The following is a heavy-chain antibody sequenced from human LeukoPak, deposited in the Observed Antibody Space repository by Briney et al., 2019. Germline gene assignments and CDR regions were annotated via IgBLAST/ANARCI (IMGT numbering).Heavy chain of an antibody. CDR2: ISYDGSNK. CDR3: ARDTGGDFDY. J-gene: IGHJ4*02. CDR1: GFTFSSYA. V-gene: IGHV3-30-3*01. Sequence: PGGSLRLSCAASGFTFSSYAMHWVRQAPGKGLEWVAVISYDGSNKYYADSVKGRFTISRDNSKNTLYLQMNSLRAEDTAVYYCARDTGGDFDYWGQGTLVTVSS. D-gene: IGHD1-14*01.